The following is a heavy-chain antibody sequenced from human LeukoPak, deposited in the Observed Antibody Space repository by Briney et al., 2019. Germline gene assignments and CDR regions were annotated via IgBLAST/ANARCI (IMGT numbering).Heavy chain of an antibody. CDR1: GFTFSRYW. CDR3: AKDVVPAAPRFDFDI. Sequence: PGGSLTLACVASGFTFSRYWMSWHRQAAGKGPEWVANIKQDGGENYYADSVKARFTIYRDNAKNSLYLQMNSLRAEDTALYYCAKDVVPAAPRFDFDIWGQGTMVTVSS. J-gene: IGHJ3*02. CDR2: IKQDGGEN. D-gene: IGHD2-2*01. V-gene: IGHV3-7*03.